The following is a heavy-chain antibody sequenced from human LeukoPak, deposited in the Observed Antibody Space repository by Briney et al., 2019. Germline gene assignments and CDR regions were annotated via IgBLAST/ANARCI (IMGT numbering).Heavy chain of an antibody. CDR3: ASGGNWNDAGWFDP. CDR2: MHYSGST. CDR1: GGSTSSSSYY. D-gene: IGHD1-20*01. Sequence: PSETLSLTCTVSGGSTSSSSYYWGWIRQPPGKGLEWIGSMHYSGSTYYNPSLKSRVTISVDTPKNQFSLKLSSVTAADTAVYYCASGGNWNDAGWFDPWGHGTLVTVSS. J-gene: IGHJ5*02. V-gene: IGHV4-39*01.